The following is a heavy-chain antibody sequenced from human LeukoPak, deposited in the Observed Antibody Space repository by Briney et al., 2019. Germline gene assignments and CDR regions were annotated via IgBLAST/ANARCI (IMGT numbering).Heavy chain of an antibody. D-gene: IGHD3-22*01. Sequence: GGSLRLSCAASGFTFRTYGMHWVRQAPGKGLEWAAVIWYDGSNKYYADSVKGRFTISRDNTKNTLYLQMNSLRAEDTAVYYCARGTRYDSSGYYSQDLDYWGQGTLVTVSS. CDR1: GFTFRTYG. CDR2: IWYDGSNK. CDR3: ARGTRYDSSGYYSQDLDY. V-gene: IGHV3-33*01. J-gene: IGHJ4*02.